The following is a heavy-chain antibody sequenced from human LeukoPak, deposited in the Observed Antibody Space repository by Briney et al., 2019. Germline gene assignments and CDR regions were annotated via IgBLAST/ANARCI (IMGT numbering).Heavy chain of an antibody. V-gene: IGHV3-48*01. CDR1: GFTFINYD. Sequence: GGSLRLSCAASGFTFINYDMNWVRQAPGKGLEWISYITGTSDTIYYADSVKGRFTISRDNAKNSLYLQMNSLRAEDTAVYYCARDREEYCSGGSCQAFDIWGQGTMVTVSS. J-gene: IGHJ3*02. D-gene: IGHD2-15*01. CDR3: ARDREEYCSGGSCQAFDI. CDR2: ITGTSDTI.